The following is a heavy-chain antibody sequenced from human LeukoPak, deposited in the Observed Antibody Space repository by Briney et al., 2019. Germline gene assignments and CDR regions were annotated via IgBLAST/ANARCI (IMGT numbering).Heavy chain of an antibody. V-gene: IGHV2-70*11. CDR2: IDWDDDK. CDR3: ARIHSTIYYYGMDV. Sequence: ESGPTLMNPTQTLTLTCTFSGFSLSTSGMCVSWIRQPPGKALEWLARIDWDDDKYYSTSLKTRLTISKDTSKNQVVLTMTNMDPVDTATYYCARIHSTIYYYGMDVWGQGTTVTVSS. J-gene: IGHJ6*02. CDR1: GFSLSTSGMC.